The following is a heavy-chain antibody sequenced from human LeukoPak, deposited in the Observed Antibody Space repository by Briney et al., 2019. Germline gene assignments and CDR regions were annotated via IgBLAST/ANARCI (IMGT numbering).Heavy chain of an antibody. CDR2: IKYDGSEK. D-gene: IGHD3-16*01. J-gene: IGHJ4*02. CDR3: VRGGGSFDS. V-gene: IGHV3-7*04. Sequence: GGSLRLSCAASGFTFSDYWMTWVRQAPGKGLEWVANIKYDGSEKYYVDSVKGRFTVSRDNANNSLYLQMNSLRAEDTAVYYCVRGGGSFDSWGQGTLVTVSS. CDR1: GFTFSDYW.